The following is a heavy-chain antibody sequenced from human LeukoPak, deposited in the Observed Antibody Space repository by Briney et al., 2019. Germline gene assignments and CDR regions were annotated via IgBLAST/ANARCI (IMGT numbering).Heavy chain of an antibody. D-gene: IGHD3-3*01. CDR3: ARVPQATYYDFWSGPVDAFDI. V-gene: IGHV4-59*01. CDR2: IFYSGST. Sequence: PSETPSLTCTVSRGSISSYYRCSIRQPPGKGLGWSGYIFYSGSTNYNPSPKSRVTISVDTSKNQFSLKLSSVTAADTAVYYCARVPQATYYDFWSGPVDAFDIWGQGTMVTVSS. J-gene: IGHJ3*02. CDR1: RGSISSYY.